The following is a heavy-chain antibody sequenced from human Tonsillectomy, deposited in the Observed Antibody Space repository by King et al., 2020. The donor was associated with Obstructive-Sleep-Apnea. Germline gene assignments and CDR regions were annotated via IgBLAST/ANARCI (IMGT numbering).Heavy chain of an antibody. V-gene: IGHV3-48*04. Sequence: VQLVESGGGLVQPGGSLRLSCAASGFTFSGYNMNWVRQAPGKGLEWVSYISSSGSTIYYADSVKGRFTISRDNAKNSLYLQMNSLRAEDTAVYYCARDLVPDAFDIWGQGTMVTVSS. CDR2: ISSSGSTI. D-gene: IGHD6-13*01. J-gene: IGHJ3*02. CDR3: ARDLVPDAFDI. CDR1: GFTFSGYN.